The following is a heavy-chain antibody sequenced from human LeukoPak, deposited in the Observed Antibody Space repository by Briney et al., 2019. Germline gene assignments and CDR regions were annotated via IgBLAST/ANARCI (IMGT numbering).Heavy chain of an antibody. CDR1: GYTFTSYG. CDR3: ARDLSYGDFVHDAFDI. D-gene: IGHD4-17*01. Sequence: ASVKVSCKASGYTFTSYGISWVRQAPGQGLEWMGWISAYNGNTNYAQKLQGRVTMTTDTPTSTAYMELRSLRSDDTAVYYCARDLSYGDFVHDAFDIWGQGTMVTVSS. CDR2: ISAYNGNT. V-gene: IGHV1-18*01. J-gene: IGHJ3*02.